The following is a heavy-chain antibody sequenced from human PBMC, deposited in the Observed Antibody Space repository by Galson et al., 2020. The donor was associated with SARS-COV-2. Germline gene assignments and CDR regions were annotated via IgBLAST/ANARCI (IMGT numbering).Heavy chain of an antibody. V-gene: IGHV3-23*01. CDR3: ARLAAADIRYYFDY. D-gene: IGHD6-13*01. J-gene: IGHJ4*02. CDR1: GCTFSNYA. Sequence: GGSLRLSCAASGCTFSNYAMSWVRQAPGKGLEWVSTISGGGGSTFYADSVNGRFTISRDNPNNTLYLQMNNLRVGDTAVYYCARLAAADIRYYFDYWGQGTLVTVSS. CDR2: ISGGGGST.